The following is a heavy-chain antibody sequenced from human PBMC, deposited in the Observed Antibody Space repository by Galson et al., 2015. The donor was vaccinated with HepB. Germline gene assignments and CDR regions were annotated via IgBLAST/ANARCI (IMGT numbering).Heavy chain of an antibody. CDR3: AGHGTTVISSRAETFDP. J-gene: IGHJ5*02. CDR1: GGSISSSSYY. Sequence: ETLSLTCTVSGGSISSSSYYWGWIRQPPGKGLEWIGSIYYSGSTYYNPSLKSRVTISVDTSKNQFSLKLSSVTAADTAVYYCAGHGTTVISSRAETFDPWGQETLLTVSS. V-gene: IGHV4-39*01. CDR2: IYYSGST. D-gene: IGHD4-11*01.